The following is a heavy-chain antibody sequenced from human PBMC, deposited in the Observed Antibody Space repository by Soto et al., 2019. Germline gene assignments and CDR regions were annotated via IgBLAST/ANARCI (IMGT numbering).Heavy chain of an antibody. CDR3: AKDRDSSWFPDY. V-gene: IGHV3-23*01. CDR2: LSPSGGNT. D-gene: IGHD6-13*01. J-gene: IGHJ4*02. CDR1: VGTFGSYV. Sequence: GGSLRLSWAAAVGTFGSYVGSWVRQAPGKGLEWVSTLSPSGGNTYYADSVKGRFTISRDISKNTLYLQMDGLRAEDTAVYSCAKDRDSSWFPDYWGQGTLVTVSS.